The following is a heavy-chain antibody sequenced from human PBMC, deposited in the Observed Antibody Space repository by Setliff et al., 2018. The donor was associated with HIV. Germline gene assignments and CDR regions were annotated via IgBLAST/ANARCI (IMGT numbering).Heavy chain of an antibody. D-gene: IGHD6-19*01. CDR3: ARGDPYSSDWFLDY. V-gene: IGHV1-69*13. CDR2: IIPIFHIT. J-gene: IGHJ4*02. CDR1: GGTFTSYG. Sequence: ASVKVSCKASGGTFTSYGFTWVRQAPGQGLEWMGGIIPIFHITNYAQRFQGKVTITADESTSTVYMELSGLTAEDTAVYYCARGDPYSSDWFLDYWGQGTLVTVS.